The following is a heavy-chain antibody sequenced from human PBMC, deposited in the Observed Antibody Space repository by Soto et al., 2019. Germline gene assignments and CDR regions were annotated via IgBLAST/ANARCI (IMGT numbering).Heavy chain of an antibody. CDR3: ARDLPIAARPGSYYCGMDV. J-gene: IGHJ6*02. CDR1: GYTFTSYG. D-gene: IGHD6-6*01. V-gene: IGHV1-18*01. CDR2: ISAYNGNT. Sequence: QVQLVQSGAEVKKPGASVKVSCKASGYTFTSYGISWVRQAPGQGLEWMGWISAYNGNTNYAQKLQGRVTMTTDTSTTTAYMELRSLRSDDTAVYYCARDLPIAARPGSYYCGMDVWGQGTTVTVSS.